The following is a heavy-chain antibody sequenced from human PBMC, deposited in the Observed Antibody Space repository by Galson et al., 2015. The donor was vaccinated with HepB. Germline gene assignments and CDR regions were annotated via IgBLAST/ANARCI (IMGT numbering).Heavy chain of an antibody. CDR1: GFTFSSYG. J-gene: IGHJ4*02. V-gene: IGHV3-30*02. D-gene: IGHD6-19*01. CDR2: IRYDGSNK. CDR3: AKDPYSSGWYGDY. Sequence: SLRLSCAASGFTFSSYGMHWVRQAPGKGLEWVAFIRYDGSNKYYADSVKGRFTISRDNSKNTLYLQMNSLRAEDTAVYYCAKDPYSSGWYGDYWGQGTLVTVSS.